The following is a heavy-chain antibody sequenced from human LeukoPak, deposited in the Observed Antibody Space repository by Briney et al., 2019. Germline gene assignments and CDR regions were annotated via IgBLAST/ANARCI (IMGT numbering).Heavy chain of an antibody. CDR1: GFTFSSYA. CDR2: ISGSGGST. J-gene: IGHJ3*02. Sequence: GGSLRLSCAASGFTFSSYAMNWVRQAPGKGLEWVSGISGSGGSTYYADSVKGRFTISRDNSKSTLYLQMNSLRAEDTAIYYCARGNWGLGGAFDIWGQGTMVTVSS. V-gene: IGHV3-23*01. CDR3: ARGNWGLGGAFDI. D-gene: IGHD7-27*01.